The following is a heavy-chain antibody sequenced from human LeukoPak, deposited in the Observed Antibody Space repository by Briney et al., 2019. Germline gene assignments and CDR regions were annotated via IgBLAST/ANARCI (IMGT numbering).Heavy chain of an antibody. CDR1: GYTFTSYG. J-gene: IGHJ4*02. D-gene: IGHD6-13*01. CDR3: AILIAAAGRDDY. Sequence: ASVKVSCKASGYTFTSYGISWVRQAPGRGLEWIGWISAYNGNTNYAQKLQGRVTMTTDTSTSTAYMELRSLRSDDTAVYYCAILIAAAGRDDYWGQGTLVTVSS. V-gene: IGHV1-18*01. CDR2: ISAYNGNT.